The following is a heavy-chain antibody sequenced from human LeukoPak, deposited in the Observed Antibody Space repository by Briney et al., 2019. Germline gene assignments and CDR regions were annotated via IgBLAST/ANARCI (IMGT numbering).Heavy chain of an antibody. J-gene: IGHJ4*02. D-gene: IGHD2-21*01. Sequence: GGSLRLSCAASGFIFTSYGMHWFRQAPDKGLEWVAFMRNDESSKYYADSVKGRFTISRDNSKDTLYLQMRSLRAEDAGVYYCAKAPVTTCLGAYCYPFDLWGQGTQVTVSS. V-gene: IGHV3-30*02. CDR2: MRNDESSK. CDR1: GFIFTSYG. CDR3: AKAPVTTCLGAYCYPFDL.